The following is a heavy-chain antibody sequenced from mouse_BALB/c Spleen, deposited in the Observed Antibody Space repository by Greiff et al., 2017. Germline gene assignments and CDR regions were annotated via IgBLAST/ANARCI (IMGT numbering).Heavy chain of an antibody. CDR3: ARWGTGYAMDY. J-gene: IGHJ4*01. Sequence: EVQLVESGGGLVQPGGSRKLSCAASGFTFSSFGMHWVRQAPEKGLEWVAYISSGSSTIYYADTVKGRFTISRDNPKNTLFLQMTSLRSEDTAMYYCARWGTGYAMDYWGQGTSVTVSS. V-gene: IGHV5-17*02. D-gene: IGHD3-3*01. CDR1: GFTFSSFG. CDR2: ISSGSSTI.